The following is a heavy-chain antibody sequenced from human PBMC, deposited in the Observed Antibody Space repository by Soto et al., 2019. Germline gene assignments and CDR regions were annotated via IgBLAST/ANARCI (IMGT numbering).Heavy chain of an antibody. D-gene: IGHD3-22*01. CDR1: GYTFTGYY. Sequence: ASVKVSCKASGYTFTGYYMHWVRQAPGQGLEWMGWINPNSGATNYAQKFQGRVTMTRDTSIRTAFMELNTMTSADAAVYFCARSLSPGDLDYYDNSGYYNWFDPWAKGILDTV. V-gene: IGHV1-2*02. CDR2: INPNSGAT. J-gene: IGHJ5*02. CDR3: ARSLSPGDLDYYDNSGYYNWFDP.